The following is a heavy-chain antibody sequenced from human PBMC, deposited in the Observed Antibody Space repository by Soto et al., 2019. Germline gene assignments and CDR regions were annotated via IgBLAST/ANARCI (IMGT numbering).Heavy chain of an antibody. D-gene: IGHD6-25*01. V-gene: IGHV4-59*01. CDR3: ARPHGGSSGWDNWFDP. CDR1: GGSISSYY. CDR2: IYYSGST. J-gene: IGHJ5*02. Sequence: SETLSLTCTVSGGSISSYYWSWIRQPPGKGLEWIGYIYYSGSTNYNPSLKSRVTISVDTSKNQFSLKLSSVTAADTAVYYCARPHGGSSGWDNWFDPWGQGTLVTVSA.